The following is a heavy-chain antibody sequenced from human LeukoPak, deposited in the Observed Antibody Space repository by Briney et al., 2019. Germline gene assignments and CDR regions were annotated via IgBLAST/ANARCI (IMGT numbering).Heavy chain of an antibody. CDR3: ARDRYGDGFAHLDY. Sequence: GASVKVSCKASGYTFTSYAIHWLRQAPGQGLDWMGWITPSGGTNYPQKFQGRVAITWDTSITTAYMDLSRLTSDDTAVYYCARDRYGDGFAHLDYWGQGALVTVSS. CDR2: ITPSGGT. V-gene: IGHV1-2*02. J-gene: IGHJ4*02. D-gene: IGHD5-24*01. CDR1: GYTFTSYA.